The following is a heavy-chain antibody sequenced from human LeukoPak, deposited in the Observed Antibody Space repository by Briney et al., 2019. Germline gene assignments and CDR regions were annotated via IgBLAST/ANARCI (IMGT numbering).Heavy chain of an antibody. Sequence: SETLSLTCTVSGGSISSSSYYWGWIRQPPGKGLEWIGSIYYSGSTYYNPSLKSRVTISVDTSKNQFSLKLSSVTAADTAVYYCARDPLHAPMTTVPYRAFDIWGQGTMVTVSS. CDR2: IYYSGST. CDR3: ARDPLHAPMTTVPYRAFDI. J-gene: IGHJ3*02. D-gene: IGHD4-17*01. V-gene: IGHV4-39*07. CDR1: GGSISSSSYY.